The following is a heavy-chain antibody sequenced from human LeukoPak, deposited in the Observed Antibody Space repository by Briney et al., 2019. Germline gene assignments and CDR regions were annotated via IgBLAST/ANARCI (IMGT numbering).Heavy chain of an antibody. Sequence: SETLSLTCPVSAASISSYYWSSIRQPPGKGLEWIGYIYYSGSNNYNPSLKSRGTISVHTSKNQFSLKLSSVTAADTAVYYCAIHLTRGWFGEFYYFDYWGQGTLVTVSS. CDR2: IYYSGSN. CDR3: AIHLTRGWFGEFYYFDY. J-gene: IGHJ4*02. D-gene: IGHD3-10*01. V-gene: IGHV4-59*01. CDR1: AASISSYY.